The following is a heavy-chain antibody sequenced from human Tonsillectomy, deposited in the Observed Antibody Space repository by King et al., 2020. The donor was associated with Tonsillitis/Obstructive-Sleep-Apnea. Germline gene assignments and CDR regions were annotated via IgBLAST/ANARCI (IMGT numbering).Heavy chain of an antibody. J-gene: IGHJ6*03. CDR2: IRIKAYGGTT. D-gene: IGHD2-15*01. Sequence: VQLVESGGGLVKPGQSLRLSCTASGFNFGDYALTWFRQAPGKGLEWVGFIRIKAYGGTTEYAASVKGRFTISRDDSKSIAYLQMNSLKIEDTAVYYCTRGSGGDYYMAVWGKGTTVTVSS. V-gene: IGHV3-49*05. CDR3: TRGSGGDYYMAV. CDR1: GFNFGDYA.